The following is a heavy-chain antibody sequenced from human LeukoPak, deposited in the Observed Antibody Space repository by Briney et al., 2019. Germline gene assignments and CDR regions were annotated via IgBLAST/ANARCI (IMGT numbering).Heavy chain of an antibody. V-gene: IGHV4-31*03. CDR2: IYYSGGT. J-gene: IGHJ4*02. CDR1: GGSISSGGYY. Sequence: SETLSLTCTVSGGSISSGGYYWSWIRQHPGKGLEWIGYIYYSGGTYYNPSLKGRVTISVDTSKNQFSLKLSSVTAADTAVYYCARGRDYDILTGYQYYFDYWGQGTLVTVSS. CDR3: ARGRDYDILTGYQYYFDY. D-gene: IGHD3-9*01.